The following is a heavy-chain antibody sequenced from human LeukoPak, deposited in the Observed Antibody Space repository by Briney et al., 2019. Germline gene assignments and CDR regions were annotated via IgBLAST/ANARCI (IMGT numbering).Heavy chain of an antibody. CDR3: AREGGGYGGYDY. D-gene: IGHD5-18*01. CDR1: GYTLTSYG. V-gene: IGHV1-18*01. CDR2: ISGYNGNT. J-gene: IGHJ4*02. Sequence: GASVKVSCKASGYTLTSYGINWVRQAPGQGLEWMGWISGYNGNTHYAQKLQDRVTMTTDTSTTTANMELRSLRSDDTAVYYCAREGGGYGGYDYWGQGTLVTVSS.